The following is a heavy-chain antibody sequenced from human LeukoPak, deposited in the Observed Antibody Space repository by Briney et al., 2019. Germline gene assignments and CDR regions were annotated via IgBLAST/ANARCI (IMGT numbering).Heavy chain of an antibody. J-gene: IGHJ4*02. CDR1: GFTFSSYA. V-gene: IGHV3-30-3*01. D-gene: IGHD3-22*01. CDR2: ISYDGSNK. Sequence: PGGSLRLSCAASGFTFSSYAMHWVRQAPGKGLEWVAVISYDGSNKYYADSVKGRFTISRDNSKNTLYLQMNSLRAEDTAVYYCARASPSSGDHDSSGYQRVPLDYWGQGTLVTVSS. CDR3: ARASPSSGDHDSSGYQRVPLDY.